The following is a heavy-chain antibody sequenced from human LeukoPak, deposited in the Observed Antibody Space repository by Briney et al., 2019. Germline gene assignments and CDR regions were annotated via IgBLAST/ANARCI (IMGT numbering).Heavy chain of an antibody. Sequence: ASVKVSCKASGYSFTNYGFSWVRQAPGQGLEWMGWISAFTGNTNYAQKLQGRVTMTTDTFTSTAYVELRSLRSDDTAVYYCARRGLTNEDTYCNSTGCYIASGDWFDPWGQGTLVTVSS. CDR1: GYSFTNYG. CDR2: ISAFTGNT. CDR3: ARRGLTNEDTYCNSTGCYIASGDWFDP. D-gene: IGHD2-2*02. V-gene: IGHV1-18*01. J-gene: IGHJ5*02.